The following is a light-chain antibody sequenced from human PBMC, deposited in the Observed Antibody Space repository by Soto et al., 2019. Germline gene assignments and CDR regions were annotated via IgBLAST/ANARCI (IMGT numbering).Light chain of an antibody. Sequence: DIQMTQSPSSLSASVGDRVTITCRXSXXXXXXLGGFQHKAGKAPRRLIYAASSLXXXVPSRFSGSGSGTEXXXXXXXXXXEXFAXYYCLQHHTYPQTFGQGTKVDIK. CDR3: LQHHTYPQT. J-gene: IGKJ1*01. CDR2: AAS. CDR1: XXXXXX. V-gene: IGKV1-17*01.